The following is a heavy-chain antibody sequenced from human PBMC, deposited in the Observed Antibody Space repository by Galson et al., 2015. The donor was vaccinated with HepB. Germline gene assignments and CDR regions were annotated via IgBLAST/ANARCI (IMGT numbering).Heavy chain of an antibody. CDR1: GFSLSTSGMC. Sequence: PALVKPTQTLTLTCTFSGFSLSTSGMCVSWIRQPPGKALEWLARIDWDDDKYYSTSLKTRLTISKDTSKKQGALTMTNMDPVDTATYYCARMRHCSGGSAYWYFDLWGRGTLVTVSS. J-gene: IGHJ2*01. CDR2: IDWDDDK. CDR3: ARMRHCSGGSAYWYFDL. V-gene: IGHV2-70*11. D-gene: IGHD2-15*01.